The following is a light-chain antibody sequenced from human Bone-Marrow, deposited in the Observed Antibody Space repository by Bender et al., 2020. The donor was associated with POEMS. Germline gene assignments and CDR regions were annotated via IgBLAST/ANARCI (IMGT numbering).Light chain of an antibody. J-gene: IGLJ2*01. V-gene: IGLV3-27*01. Sequence: SYDLTQPSSVSVSPGQTAKITCSGFIVAKQSARWFQQKPGQAPVLLIYSDTKRASGIPERFSGSSSGTTVTLTIAGAQVEEEADYYCYCAVDNMRIFGRGTKLTVL. CDR2: SDT. CDR1: IVAKQS. CDR3: YCAVDNMRI.